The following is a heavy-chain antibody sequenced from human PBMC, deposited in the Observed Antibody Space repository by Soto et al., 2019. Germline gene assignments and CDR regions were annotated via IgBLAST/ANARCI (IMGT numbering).Heavy chain of an antibody. CDR3: VRDLKYLRVTGNWFDS. Sequence: QVQLMQSGNEVKKPGASVTVSCKASGYTFANYGFSWVRQAPGQGLELMGWISGNNGATTFAPKFQDRTAMTLDTSTGVASLTLRSLRSDDTASYYCVRDLKYLRVTGNWFDSWGQGTLVTVSS. V-gene: IGHV1-18*04. J-gene: IGHJ5*01. CDR1: GYTFANYG. CDR2: ISGNNGAT. D-gene: IGHD1-1*01.